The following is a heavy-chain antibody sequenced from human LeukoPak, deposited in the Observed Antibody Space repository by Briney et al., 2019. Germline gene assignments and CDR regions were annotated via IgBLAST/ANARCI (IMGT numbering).Heavy chain of an antibody. CDR3: TRHEITMVRGVIITLDY. Sequence: GGSLRLSCAASGFTFSGSAMHWVRQASGKGLEWVGRIRSKANSYATAYAASAKGRFTISRDDSKNTAYLQMNSLKTEDTAVYYCTRHEITMVRGVIITLDYWGQGTLVTVSS. J-gene: IGHJ4*02. CDR2: IRSKANSYAT. V-gene: IGHV3-73*01. CDR1: GFTFSGSA. D-gene: IGHD3-10*01.